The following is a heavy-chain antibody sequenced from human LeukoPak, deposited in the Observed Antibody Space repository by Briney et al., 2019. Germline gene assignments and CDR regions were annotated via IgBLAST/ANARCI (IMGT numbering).Heavy chain of an antibody. D-gene: IGHD6-6*01. CDR3: AREETSSKEDY. V-gene: IGHV3-7*01. J-gene: IGHJ4*02. CDR2: IKPDGSGT. Sequence: GGSLRLSCAASGFTFSSCWMSWVRQTPGMGLEWVANIKPDGSGTYYLDSVKGRFTISRDNAKNSLYLHMSSLRVEDTALYYCAREETSSKEDYWGQGTLVTVSS. CDR1: GFTFSSCW.